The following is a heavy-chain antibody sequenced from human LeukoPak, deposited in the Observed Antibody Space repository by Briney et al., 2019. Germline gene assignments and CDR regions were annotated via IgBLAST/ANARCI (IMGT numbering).Heavy chain of an antibody. V-gene: IGHV4-38-2*02. CDR1: GYSISSGYY. CDR2: MFHSGST. Sequence: PSETLSLTCTVSGYSISSGYYWGWIRQPPGKGLEWIGSMFHSGSTYYNPSLKSRVTISVDTSKNQFSLKLSSVTAADTAVYYCASPPMITFGGVIVNDAFDIWGQGTMVTVSS. D-gene: IGHD3-16*02. J-gene: IGHJ3*02. CDR3: ASPPMITFGGVIVNDAFDI.